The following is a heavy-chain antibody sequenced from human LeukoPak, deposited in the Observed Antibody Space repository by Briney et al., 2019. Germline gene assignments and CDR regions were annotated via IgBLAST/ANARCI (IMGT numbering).Heavy chain of an antibody. Sequence: GGSLRLSCAASGFTVSSNYMSWVRQAPGKGLEWVSVIYSGGSTYYADSVKGRFTISRDNSKNTLYLQMNSLRAEDTAAYYCARAVGATTRWFDPWGQGTLVTVSS. V-gene: IGHV3-53*01. CDR2: IYSGGST. CDR3: ARAVGATTRWFDP. CDR1: GFTVSSNY. J-gene: IGHJ5*02. D-gene: IGHD1-26*01.